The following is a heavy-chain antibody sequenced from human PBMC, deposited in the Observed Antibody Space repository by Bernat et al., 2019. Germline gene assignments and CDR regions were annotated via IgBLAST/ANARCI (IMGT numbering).Heavy chain of an antibody. V-gene: IGHV3-30*18. D-gene: IGHD1-1*01. CDR1: GFTFSSLG. Sequence: QMQLVESGGGVVQPGRSLRLSCAASGFTFSSLGMHWVRQAQGKGLEWVAGISYDGRNKNYADSEKGRFTSCRYNSKSTLYLEMNSLRIEDPSVYYCAKHRAGAMEYYYGMEVWGQGTTVTVSS. CDR2: ISYDGRNK. J-gene: IGHJ6*02. CDR3: AKHRAGAMEYYYGMEV.